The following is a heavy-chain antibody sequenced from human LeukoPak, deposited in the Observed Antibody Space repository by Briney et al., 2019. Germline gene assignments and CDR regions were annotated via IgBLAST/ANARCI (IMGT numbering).Heavy chain of an antibody. CDR3: ARLGDIVVVPADY. CDR1: GGSISSSSYY. D-gene: IGHD2-2*01. CDR2: IYYSGST. J-gene: IGHJ4*02. V-gene: IGHV4-39*01. Sequence: SETLSLTCTVSGGSISSSSYYWGWLRQPPGKGLEWIGSIYYSGSTYYNPSLKSRVTISVDTSKNQFSLKLSSVTAADTAVYYCARLGDIVVVPADYWGQGTLVTVSS.